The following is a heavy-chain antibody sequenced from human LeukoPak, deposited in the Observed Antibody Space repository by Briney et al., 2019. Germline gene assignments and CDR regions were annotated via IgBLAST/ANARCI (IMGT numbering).Heavy chain of an antibody. CDR2: INSDGSST. Sequence: PGGSLRLSCAASGFTFSSYWMHWVRQAPGKGLVWVSRINSDGSSTNYADSVKGRFTISRDNAKNTLYLQMNSLRAEDTAVYYCARGEYSTSLYYYYMDVWGKGTTVTVSS. CDR3: ARGEYSTSLYYYYMDV. CDR1: GFTFSSYW. J-gene: IGHJ6*03. V-gene: IGHV3-74*01. D-gene: IGHD6-6*01.